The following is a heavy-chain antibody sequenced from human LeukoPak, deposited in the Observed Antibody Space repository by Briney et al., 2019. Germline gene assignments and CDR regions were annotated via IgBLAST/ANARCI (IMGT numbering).Heavy chain of an antibody. J-gene: IGHJ4*02. Sequence: GGSLRLSCAASGFTFSSYSMNWVRQAPGKGLEWVSYISSSSSTIYYADSVKGRFTISRDNSKNTVFLLLNSLSAEDTVIYYCATSGGRWLQYFDHWGQGSLVTVSS. CDR3: ATSGGRWLQYFDH. CDR2: ISSSSSTI. D-gene: IGHD5-24*01. V-gene: IGHV3-48*01. CDR1: GFTFSSYS.